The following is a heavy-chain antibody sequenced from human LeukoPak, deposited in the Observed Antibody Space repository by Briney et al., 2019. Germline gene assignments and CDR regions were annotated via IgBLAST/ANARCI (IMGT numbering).Heavy chain of an antibody. CDR2: ISWNSGSI. J-gene: IGHJ4*02. CDR3: AKDPGADHRYFDY. Sequence: GGSLRLSCAASGFTFDDYAMHWVRQAPGKGLEWVSGISWNSGSIGYADSVKGRFTISRDNAKNSLYLQMNSLRAEDTALYYCAKDPGADHRYFDYWGQGTLVTVSS. V-gene: IGHV3-9*01. CDR1: GFTFDDYA. D-gene: IGHD1-26*01.